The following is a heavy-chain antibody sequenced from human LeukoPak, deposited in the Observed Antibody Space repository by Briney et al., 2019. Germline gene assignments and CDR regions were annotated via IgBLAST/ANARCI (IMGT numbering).Heavy chain of an antibody. CDR1: IGSISSSSYY. Sequence: SETPSLTCSVSIGSISSSSYYWGWIRQPPGKGLERIGSIYYSGSTYYNPSLKSRVTISVDTSKNQFSLKLSSVTAADTAVYYCARDRNYYDSSGYPDYWGQGTLVTVSS. CDR2: IYYSGST. J-gene: IGHJ4*02. V-gene: IGHV4-39*07. D-gene: IGHD3-22*01. CDR3: ARDRNYYDSSGYPDY.